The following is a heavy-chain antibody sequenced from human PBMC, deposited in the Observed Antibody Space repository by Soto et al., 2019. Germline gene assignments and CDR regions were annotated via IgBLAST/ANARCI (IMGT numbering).Heavy chain of an antibody. Sequence: QVQLVQSGSEVKKPGASVKVSCKASGYTFTSYGVSWVRQAPGQGLEWMGGISGYNGNTNYAQKLQGRVTMTTDTSTSTGYMELRSLRSDDTAVYYCARAGKYYYGSGSPYYYGMDVWGQGITVTVSS. D-gene: IGHD3-10*01. CDR1: GYTFTSYG. CDR2: ISGYNGNT. J-gene: IGHJ6*02. V-gene: IGHV1-18*04. CDR3: ARAGKYYYGSGSPYYYGMDV.